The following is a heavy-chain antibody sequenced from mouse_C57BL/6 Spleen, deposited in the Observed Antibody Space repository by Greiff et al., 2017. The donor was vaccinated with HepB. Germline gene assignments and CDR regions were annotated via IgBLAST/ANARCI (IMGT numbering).Heavy chain of an antibody. D-gene: IGHD2-2*01. V-gene: IGHV1-81*01. CDR1: GYTFTSYG. J-gene: IGHJ1*03. CDR2: IYPRSGNT. CDR3: ARLGWLRENFDV. Sequence: QVQLKQSGAELARPGASVKLSCKASGYTFTSYGISWVKQRTGQGLEWIGEIYPRSGNTYYNEKFKGKATLTADKSSSTAYMELRSLTSEDSAVYFCARLGWLRENFDVWGKGTTVTVSS.